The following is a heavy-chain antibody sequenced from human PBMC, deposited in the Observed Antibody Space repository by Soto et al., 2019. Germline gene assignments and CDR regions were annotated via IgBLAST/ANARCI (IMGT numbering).Heavy chain of an antibody. Sequence: SETLSLTCTVSGGSIGSSSYYWGWIRQPPGKGLEWIGSIYYSGSTYYNPSLKSRVTISVDTSKNQFSLKLSSVTAADTAVYYCARNRDHYYYYGMDVWGQGTTVTVSS. J-gene: IGHJ6*02. CDR3: ARNRDHYYYYGMDV. CDR2: IYYSGST. CDR1: GGSIGSSSYY. V-gene: IGHV4-39*01.